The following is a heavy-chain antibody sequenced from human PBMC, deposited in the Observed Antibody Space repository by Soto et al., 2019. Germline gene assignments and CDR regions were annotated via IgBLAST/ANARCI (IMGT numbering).Heavy chain of an antibody. J-gene: IGHJ4*02. CDR2: VSSSGTTV. CDR3: ARMGPRAARPSY. D-gene: IGHD6-6*01. CDR1: GFTFSDYD. V-gene: IGHV3-11*01. Sequence: PGGSLRLSCAASGFTFSDYDMSWIRQAPGKGLEWVSFVSSSGTTVYYGDSVKGRFTIFRDNSKSLLSLQMSSLRAEDTAVYYCARMGPRAARPSYWGQGTLVTVSS.